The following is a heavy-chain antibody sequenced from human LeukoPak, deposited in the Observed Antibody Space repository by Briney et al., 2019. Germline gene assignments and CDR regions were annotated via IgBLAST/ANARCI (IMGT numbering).Heavy chain of an antibody. V-gene: IGHV3-21*01. CDR2: IGTDGSYI. CDR3: ARVDTTMGEVDY. J-gene: IGHJ4*02. D-gene: IGHD5-18*01. CDR1: GFTFSSHN. Sequence: GGSLRLSCAASGFTFSSHNMNWVRQAPMKGLEWVSSIGTDGSYIYYADSVQGRFTISRDNAKSSLYLQMNSLRAEDTAVYYCARVDTTMGEVDYWGQGTLVTVSS.